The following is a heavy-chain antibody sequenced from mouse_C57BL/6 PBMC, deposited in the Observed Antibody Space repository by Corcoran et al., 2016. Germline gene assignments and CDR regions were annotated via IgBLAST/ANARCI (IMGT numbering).Heavy chain of an antibody. D-gene: IGHD2-10*01. Sequence: QIQLVQSGPELKKPGETVKISCKASGYTFTTYGMSGVKQAPGKVLKWMGWINTYSGVPTYADEFKGRFAFSLETSASTAYLQSNNLKNEDTATYFFARRPTMVMDYWGQGTSVTVSS. V-gene: IGHV9-3*01. CDR3: ARRPTMVMDY. CDR2: INTYSGVP. CDR1: GYTFTTYG. J-gene: IGHJ4*01.